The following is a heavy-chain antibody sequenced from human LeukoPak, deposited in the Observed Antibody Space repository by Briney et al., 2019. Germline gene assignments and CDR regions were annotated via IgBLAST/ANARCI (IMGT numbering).Heavy chain of an antibody. J-gene: IGHJ6*03. CDR3: ARVAVTPILYYYYYYMDV. CDR1: GLTFSSYW. CDR2: IKQDGSEK. D-gene: IGHD2-21*02. V-gene: IGHV3-7*01. Sequence: PGGSLRLSCAASGLTFSSYWMSWVRQAPGKGLEWVANIKQDGSEKYYVDSVKGRFTISRDNAKNSLYLQMNSLRAEDTAVYYCARVAVTPILYYYYYYMDVWGKGTTVTVSS.